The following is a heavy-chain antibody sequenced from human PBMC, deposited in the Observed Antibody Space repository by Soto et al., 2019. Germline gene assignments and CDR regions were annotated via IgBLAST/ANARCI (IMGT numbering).Heavy chain of an antibody. CDR2: ISSNGGST. V-gene: IGHV3-64*01. Sequence: GGSRRLSCAASGFNFSSYAMHWVRQAPGKGLEYVSAISSNGGSTYYANSVKGRFTISRDNSKNTLYLQMGSLRAEDMAVYYCAMYYDFWGEDYYYIYVWGKRTTVTVSS. CDR1: GFNFSSYA. J-gene: IGHJ6*03. D-gene: IGHD3-3*01. CDR3: AMYYDFWGEDYYYIYV.